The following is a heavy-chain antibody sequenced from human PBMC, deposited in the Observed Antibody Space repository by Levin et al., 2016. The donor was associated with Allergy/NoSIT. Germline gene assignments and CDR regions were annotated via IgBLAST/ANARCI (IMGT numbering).Heavy chain of an antibody. Sequence: GGSLRLSCTASGFIFRNYGMHWVRQAPGKGLEWVADIWYDERNAYYADSVKGRFTISKDNAKSTVYLQMNSLRVEDTAVYYCARDKSLATLELWGQGTLVTVSS. V-gene: IGHV3-33*01. CDR2: IWYDERNA. CDR3: ARDKSLATLEL. D-gene: IGHD1-26*01. CDR1: GFIFRNYG. J-gene: IGHJ4*02.